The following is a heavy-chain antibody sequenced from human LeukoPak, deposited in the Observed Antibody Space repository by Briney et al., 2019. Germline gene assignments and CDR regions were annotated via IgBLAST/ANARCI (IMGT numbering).Heavy chain of an antibody. V-gene: IGHV4-4*07. CDR2: IYPSGST. Sequence: SETLSLTCTVSGGSISSYYWSWIRQPAGKGLEWIGRIYPSGSTNYNPSLKSRVTMSVDTSKNQFSLKLSSVTAADTAVYYCARASGSYHNYYYYYMDVWGKGTTVTVSS. CDR1: GGSISSYY. J-gene: IGHJ6*03. D-gene: IGHD1-26*01. CDR3: ARASGSYHNYYYYYMDV.